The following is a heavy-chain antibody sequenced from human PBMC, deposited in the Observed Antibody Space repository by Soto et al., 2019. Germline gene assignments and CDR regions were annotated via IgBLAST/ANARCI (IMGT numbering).Heavy chain of an antibody. V-gene: IGHV3-21*01. CDR2: ISSTSSYI. J-gene: IGHJ4*02. D-gene: IGHD6-19*01. CDR1: GFAFSTYS. CDR3: SNSRAGSSGFYWFDY. Sequence: GGSLRLSCAASGFAFSTYSMSWVRQAPGKGLEWVSSISSTSSYIYYADSVKGRFTISRDNAENSLFLQMNSLRAEDTAVSYCSNSRAGSSGFYWFDYWGQGTLVTVSS.